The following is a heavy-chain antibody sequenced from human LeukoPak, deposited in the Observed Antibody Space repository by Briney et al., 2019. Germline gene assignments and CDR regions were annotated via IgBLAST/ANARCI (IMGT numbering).Heavy chain of an antibody. CDR2: IKQDGSEK. Sequence: GGSLRLSCAASGFTFSSYWMSWVRQAPGKGLEWVANIKQDGSEKYYVDSVKGRFTISRDNAKNSLYLQMNSLRAEDTALYYCAKDRGGWSYGMDVWGQGTTVTVPS. CDR3: AKDRGGWSYGMDV. D-gene: IGHD6-19*01. CDR1: GFTFSSYW. V-gene: IGHV3-7*03. J-gene: IGHJ6*02.